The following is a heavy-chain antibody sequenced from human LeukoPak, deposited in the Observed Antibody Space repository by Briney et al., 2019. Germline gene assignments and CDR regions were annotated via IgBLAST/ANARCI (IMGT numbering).Heavy chain of an antibody. CDR2: ISAYNGNA. D-gene: IGHD3-10*01. CDR3: ARPIYYYGSGSYSGYYYMDV. V-gene: IGHV1-18*01. J-gene: IGHJ6*03. Sequence: ASVKVSCKASGYTFTNYGINWVRQAPGQGLEWMGWISAYNGNANYAQKLQGRVTMTTDTSTSTAYMELRSLRSDDTAVYYCARPIYYYGSGSYSGYYYMDVWGKGTTVTISS. CDR1: GYTFTNYG.